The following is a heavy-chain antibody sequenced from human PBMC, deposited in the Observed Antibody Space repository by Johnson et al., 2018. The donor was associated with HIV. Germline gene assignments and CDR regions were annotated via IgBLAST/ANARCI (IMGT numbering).Heavy chain of an antibody. CDR1: GFTFSDYY. D-gene: IGHD3-10*02. CDR2: ISSSGSTI. V-gene: IGHV3-11*01. CDR3: TTDVRPKYRHYAFDI. J-gene: IGHJ3*02. Sequence: QMQLVESGGGLVKPGGSLRLSCAASGFTFSDYYMSWIRQAPGKGLEWVSYISSSGSTIYYADSVKGRFTISRDNAKNSLYLQMNSLRAEDTAVYYCTTDVRPKYRHYAFDIWGQGTMVTVSS.